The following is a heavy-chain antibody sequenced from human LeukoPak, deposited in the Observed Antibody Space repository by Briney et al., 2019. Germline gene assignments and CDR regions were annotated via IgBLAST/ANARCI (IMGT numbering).Heavy chain of an antibody. D-gene: IGHD3-16*02. J-gene: IGHJ5*02. CDR2: INPNSGGT. CDR1: GYTSTGYY. CDR3: ARETRPSIYVWGSYRPRGFDP. Sequence: GASVKVSCKASGYTSTGYYMHWVRQAPGQGLEWMGWINPNSGGTNYAQKFQGRVTMTRDTSISTAYMELSRLRSDDTAVYYCARETRPSIYVWGSYRPRGFDPWGQGTLVTVSS. V-gene: IGHV1-2*02.